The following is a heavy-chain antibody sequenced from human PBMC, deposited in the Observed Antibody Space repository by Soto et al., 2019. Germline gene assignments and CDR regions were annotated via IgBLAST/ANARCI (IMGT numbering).Heavy chain of an antibody. CDR3: AKAGGSGSYFNGMDA. V-gene: IGHV3-30*18. D-gene: IGHD3-10*01. CDR2: ISYDGSNK. CDR1: GFPFSSYG. J-gene: IGHJ6*02. Sequence: GGSLRLSCAASGFPFSSYGMHLVRQSPGKGLEWVAVISYDGSNKYYADSVKGRFTISRDNSKNTLYLQMNSLRAEDTAVYYCAKAGGSGSYFNGMDAWGQGATVTVSS.